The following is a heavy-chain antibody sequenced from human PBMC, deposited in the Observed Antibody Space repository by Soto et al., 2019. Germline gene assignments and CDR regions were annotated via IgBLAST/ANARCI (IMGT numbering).Heavy chain of an antibody. CDR3: AKAGDEVAGFSGMDV. CDR1: GFTFSSYA. CDR2: ISGSGGST. J-gene: IGHJ6*02. Sequence: GESLKISCAASGFTFSSYAMSWVRQAPGKGLEWVSAISGSGGSTYYADSVKGRFTISRDNSKNTLYLQMNSLRAEDTAVYYCAKAGDEVAGFSGMDVWGQGTTVTVSS. V-gene: IGHV3-23*01. D-gene: IGHD6-19*01.